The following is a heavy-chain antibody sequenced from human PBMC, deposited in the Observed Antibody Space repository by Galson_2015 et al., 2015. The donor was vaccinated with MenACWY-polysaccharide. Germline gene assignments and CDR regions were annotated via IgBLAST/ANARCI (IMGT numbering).Heavy chain of an antibody. CDR1: GFTVSNYW. Sequence: SLRLSCAASGFTVSNYWMHWVRLAPGEGLVWFSRVKSDGSTTDNADSVKGRFTISSDNAKNTLYLEMNSLRAEYAAVYYCAYSISGGKLDYWGQGTLVTVSS. V-gene: IGHV3-74*01. D-gene: IGHD4-23*01. CDR2: VKSDGSTT. CDR3: AYSISGGKLDY. J-gene: IGHJ4*02.